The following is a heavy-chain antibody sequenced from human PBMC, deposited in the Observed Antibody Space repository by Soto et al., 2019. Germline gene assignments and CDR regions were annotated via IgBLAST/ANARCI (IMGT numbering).Heavy chain of an antibody. V-gene: IGHV3-9*01. J-gene: IGHJ4*01. CDR3: AKDRYDLSWYEVALAF. Sequence: QPGGSLRLSCTASGVSFDRYAVHWVRQVPGRGLEWVAGLNWRGDNVAYVDSVKGRFTISRDNAKQSLFLQMDSLRPEDTAHYYCAKDRYDLSWYEVALAFWGNGIPVTVS. CDR1: GVSFDRYA. D-gene: IGHD5-12*01. CDR2: LNWRGDNV.